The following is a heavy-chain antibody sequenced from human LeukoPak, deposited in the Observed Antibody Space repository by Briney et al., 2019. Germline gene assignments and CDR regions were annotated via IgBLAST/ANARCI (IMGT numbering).Heavy chain of an antibody. CDR3: ARVRRDGYNYVDY. J-gene: IGHJ4*02. Sequence: ASVKVSCKAFGGTFSSYAISWVRQAPGQGLEWMGGIIPIFGTANYAQKFQGRVTITADKSTSTAYMELSSLRSEDTAVYYCARVRRDGYNYVDYWGQGTLVTVSS. CDR1: GGTFSSYA. CDR2: IIPIFGTA. D-gene: IGHD5-24*01. V-gene: IGHV1-69*06.